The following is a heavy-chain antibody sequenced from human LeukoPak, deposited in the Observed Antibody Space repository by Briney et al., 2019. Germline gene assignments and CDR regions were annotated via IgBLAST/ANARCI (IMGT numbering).Heavy chain of an antibody. J-gene: IGHJ6*04. Sequence: PGGSLRLSCAASGFTFNSYTMNWVRQAPGKGLEWVSCVSKSSEYIYYADSVRGRFTISRDNAKNLVYLEMNSLRAEDTGVYYCAREEDSRAIRTSDGLDVWGEGTTVTVST. CDR3: AREEDSRAIRTSDGLDV. D-gene: IGHD3-22*01. V-gene: IGHV3-21*01. CDR1: GFTFNSYT. CDR2: VSKSSEYI.